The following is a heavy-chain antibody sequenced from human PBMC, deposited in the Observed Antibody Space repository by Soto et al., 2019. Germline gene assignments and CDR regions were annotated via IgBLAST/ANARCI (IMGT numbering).Heavy chain of an antibody. CDR2: IIPIFGTA. J-gene: IGHJ6*02. CDR3: ASQPTTGNYSYYCMDV. Sequence: QVQLVQSGAEVKKPGSSVKVSCKASGGTFSSYAISWVRQAPGQGLEWMGGIIPIFGTANYAQKFQGRVTITEAESASTAFMERSSLRSEDTAVYYCASQPTTGNYSYYCMDVWGQGTTVTVSS. V-gene: IGHV1-69*12. CDR1: GGTFSSYA. D-gene: IGHD4-17*01.